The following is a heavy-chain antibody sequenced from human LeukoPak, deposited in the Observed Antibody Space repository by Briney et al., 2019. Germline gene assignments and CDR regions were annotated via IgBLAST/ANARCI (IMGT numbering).Heavy chain of an antibody. CDR1: GFTFSSYW. V-gene: IGHV3-7*03. CDR2: IKKDGSEK. CDR3: AKAIDDWFDP. J-gene: IGHJ5*02. Sequence: GGSLRLACAASGFTFSSYWMSWVRQAPGTGLEWVANIKKDGSEKYYVDSVKGRLTISRDNAKNSLYLQMNSLRAEDTALYYCAKAIDDWFDPWGQGTLVTVSS.